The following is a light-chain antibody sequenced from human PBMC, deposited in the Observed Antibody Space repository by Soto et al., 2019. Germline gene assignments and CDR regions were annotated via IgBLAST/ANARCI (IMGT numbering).Light chain of an antibody. Sequence: EIVLTQSPGTLSLSPGERATLSCRASHSVSSSYLAWYQQKPGQAPRLLIYGASSRATGIPDRFSGSGSGTDFTLTISRLETEDCAVYYCQQYGSSPRTFGQGKKVEIK. CDR2: GAS. CDR3: QQYGSSPRT. CDR1: HSVSSSY. V-gene: IGKV3-20*01. J-gene: IGKJ1*01.